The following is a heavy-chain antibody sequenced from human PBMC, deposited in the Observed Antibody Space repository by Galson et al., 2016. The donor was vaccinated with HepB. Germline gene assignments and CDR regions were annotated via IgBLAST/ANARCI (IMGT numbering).Heavy chain of an antibody. J-gene: IGHJ4*02. CDR3: AKDHGCSYGYLAY. Sequence: SLRLSCAASGFTFSTYGMHWVRQAPGKGLDWVAAISYDGSNKYYADSVKGRFTISRDNSKNTLYLQMNSLRAEDTAVYYCAKDHGCSYGYLAYWGQGTLVTVSS. CDR1: GFTFSTYG. D-gene: IGHD5-18*01. V-gene: IGHV3-30*18. CDR2: ISYDGSNK.